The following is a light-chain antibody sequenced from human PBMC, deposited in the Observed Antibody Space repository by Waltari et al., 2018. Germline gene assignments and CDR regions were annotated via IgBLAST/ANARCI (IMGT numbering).Light chain of an antibody. J-gene: IGKJ1*01. V-gene: IGKV3-11*01. CDR1: QNIINF. Sequence: EIVLTQSPATRSLSPGDRATLSCRASQNIINFLAWYQQKPGQAPRLLIFDASKRATGIPARFSGSGSGTDFTLTISSLEPEDFAVYYCHQRRNWPGTFGQGTKVEIK. CDR3: HQRRNWPGT. CDR2: DAS.